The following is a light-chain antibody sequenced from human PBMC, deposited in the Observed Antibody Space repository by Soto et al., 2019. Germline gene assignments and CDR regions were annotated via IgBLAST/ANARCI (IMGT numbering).Light chain of an antibody. V-gene: IGLV1-44*01. Sequence: QSVLTQPPSASGTPWQRVTISCSGSSSNIGSNTVSWYQQLPGTAPKLLIYTNNQRPSGVPDRFSGSKSGTSASLAISGLQSEDEADYYCAAWDDSLNGVVFGGGTKLTVL. CDR2: TNN. CDR3: AAWDDSLNGVV. CDR1: SSNIGSNT. J-gene: IGLJ2*01.